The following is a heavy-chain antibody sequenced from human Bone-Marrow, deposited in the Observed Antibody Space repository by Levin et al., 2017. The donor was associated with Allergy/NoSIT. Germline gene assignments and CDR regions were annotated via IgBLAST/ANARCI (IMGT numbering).Heavy chain of an antibody. V-gene: IGHV4-38-2*02. CDR3: ARGGRVTMIVVSFYFDY. J-gene: IGHJ4*02. D-gene: IGHD3-22*01. CDR2: IYHSGST. CDR1: GSSISSGYY. Sequence: PSETLSLTCTVSGSSISSGYYWGWIRQPPGKGLEWIGSIYHSGSTYYNPSLKSRVTISVDTSKNQFSLKLSSVTAADTAVYYCARGGRVTMIVVSFYFDYWGQGTLVTVSS.